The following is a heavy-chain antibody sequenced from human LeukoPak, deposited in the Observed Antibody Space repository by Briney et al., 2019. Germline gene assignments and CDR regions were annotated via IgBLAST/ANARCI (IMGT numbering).Heavy chain of an antibody. CDR3: ARDPDSSSSMVYGMDV. D-gene: IGHD6-6*01. Sequence: GRSLRLSCAASGFTFSSYGMHWVRQAPGKGLEWVAVIWYDGSNKYYADSVEGRFTISRDNSKNTLYLQMNSLRAEDTAVYYCARDPDSSSSMVYGMDVWGQGTTVTVSS. V-gene: IGHV3-33*01. J-gene: IGHJ6*02. CDR2: IWYDGSNK. CDR1: GFTFSSYG.